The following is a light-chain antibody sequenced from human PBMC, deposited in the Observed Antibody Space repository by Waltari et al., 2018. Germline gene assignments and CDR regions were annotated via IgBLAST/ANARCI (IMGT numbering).Light chain of an antibody. Sequence: DIVMTQSPDSLAVSLGERATINCKSSQSVLYSPNDKNYLAWFQQQPGQPPKLLISWASTRESGVPDRFSGSGSGTDFTLTISSLQAEDVAVYYCQQYYSTPPTFGQGTKVEIK. CDR2: WAS. V-gene: IGKV4-1*01. CDR3: QQYYSTPPT. J-gene: IGKJ1*01. CDR1: QSVLYSPNDKNY.